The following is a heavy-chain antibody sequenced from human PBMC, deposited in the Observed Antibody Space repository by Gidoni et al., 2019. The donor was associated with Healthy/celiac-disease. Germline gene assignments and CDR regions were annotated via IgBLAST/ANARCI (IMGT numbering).Heavy chain of an antibody. CDR1: EFTFGNYA. V-gene: IGHV3-23*01. J-gene: IGHJ4*02. D-gene: IGHD2-2*01. CDR3: TKGAVPDAPEYYFDY. CDR2: ISGSGGGT. Sequence: EGQLLESGGGLVQPGGSLRLPCAASEFTFGNYAMNWVRQAPGKGLECVSVISGSGGGTYYADSVKGRFTISRDDSRNTLYLQMDSLRVEDTAIYYCTKGAVPDAPEYYFDYWGQGTLVTVSS.